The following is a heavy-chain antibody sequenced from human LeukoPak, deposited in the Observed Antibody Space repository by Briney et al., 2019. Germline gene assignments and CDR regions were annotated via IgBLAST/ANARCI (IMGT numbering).Heavy chain of an antibody. CDR2: IHHSGST. Sequence: SETLSLTCAVSGGSFSGYYWSWIRQPPEKGLEWIGEIHHSGSTNYNPSLKSRVSISIDTSKSQFSLRLSPVTAADTAVYYCASGGYCDSASCLTLNRFDPWGQGTLVTVSS. V-gene: IGHV4-34*01. J-gene: IGHJ5*02. CDR1: GGSFSGYY. CDR3: ASGGYCDSASCLTLNRFDP. D-gene: IGHD2-2*03.